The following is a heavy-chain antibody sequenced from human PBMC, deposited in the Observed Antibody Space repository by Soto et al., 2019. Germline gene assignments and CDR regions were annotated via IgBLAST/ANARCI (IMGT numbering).Heavy chain of an antibody. CDR1: GDTFNFYS. J-gene: IGHJ4*02. CDR3: ASSYGSGYRAFDY. D-gene: IGHD3-10*01. V-gene: IGHV1-69*02. CDR2: VNPIVRMS. Sequence: QVQLVQSGAEVKRPGSSVKVSCKASGDTFNFYSINWVRQAPGLGLEWMGRVNPIVRMSNYAQKFQGRVTKTADKTTSTAYMELRSLRPEDTAIYYCASSYGSGYRAFDYWGQGALVTVSS.